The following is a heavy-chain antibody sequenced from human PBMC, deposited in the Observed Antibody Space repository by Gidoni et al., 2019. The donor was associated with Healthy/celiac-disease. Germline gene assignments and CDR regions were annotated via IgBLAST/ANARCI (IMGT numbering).Heavy chain of an antibody. CDR2: ISSSSSYI. D-gene: IGHD4-17*01. CDR3: ARVPLLGELYGDVYYYYGMDV. J-gene: IGHJ6*02. V-gene: IGHV3-21*01. Sequence: EVQLVESGGGLVTPGGSLRLSCAASGFTFSSYSMNCVRQAPGKGLEWVSSISSSSSYIYYADSVKGRFTISRDNAKNSLYLQMNSLRAEDTAVYYCARVPLLGELYGDVYYYYGMDVWGQGTTVTVSS. CDR1: GFTFSSYS.